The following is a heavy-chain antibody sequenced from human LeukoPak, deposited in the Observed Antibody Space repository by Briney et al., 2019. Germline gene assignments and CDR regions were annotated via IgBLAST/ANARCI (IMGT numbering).Heavy chain of an antibody. CDR2: ISGSGGST. D-gene: IGHD6-13*01. J-gene: IGHJ4*02. CDR1: GFTFSSYA. V-gene: IGHV3-23*01. CDR3: AKDPSIAGAGRFPHFDY. Sequence: PGGSLRLSCAASGFTFSSYAMSWVRQAPGKGLEWVSAISGSGGSTYYADSVKGRFTISRDNSKNTLYLQMNSLRAEDTAVYYCAKDPSIAGAGRFPHFDYWGQGTLVTVPS.